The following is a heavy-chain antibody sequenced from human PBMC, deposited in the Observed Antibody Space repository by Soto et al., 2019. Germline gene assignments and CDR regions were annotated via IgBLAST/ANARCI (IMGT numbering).Heavy chain of an antibody. CDR1: GYTFTSYD. CDR3: ARGEGRYFDWSWFDP. V-gene: IGHV1-8*01. Sequence: ASVKVSCKASGYTFTSYDINWVRQATGQGLEWMGWMNPNSGNTVYAQKFQGRVTMTRNISISTAYMEVRSLRSEDTAVYYCARGEGRYFDWSWFDPWGQGTLVTVSS. J-gene: IGHJ5*02. CDR2: MNPNSGNT. D-gene: IGHD3-9*01.